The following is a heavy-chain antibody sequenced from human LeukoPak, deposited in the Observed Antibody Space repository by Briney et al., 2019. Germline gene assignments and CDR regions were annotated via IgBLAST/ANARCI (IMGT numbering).Heavy chain of an antibody. CDR2: IYHSGST. D-gene: IGHD1-7*01. V-gene: IGHV4-30-2*01. CDR3: ARGVTGTKWAFDI. Sequence: SQTLSLTCTVSGGSISSGGYYWSWIRQPPGKGLEWIGYIYHSGSTYYNPSLKSRVTISVDRSKNQFSLKLSSVTAADTAVYYCARGVTGTKWAFDIWGQGTMVTVSS. CDR1: GGSISSGGYY. J-gene: IGHJ3*02.